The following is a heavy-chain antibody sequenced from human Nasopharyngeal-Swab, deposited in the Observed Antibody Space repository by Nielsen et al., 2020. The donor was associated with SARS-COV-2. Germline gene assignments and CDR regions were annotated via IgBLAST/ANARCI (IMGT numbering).Heavy chain of an antibody. CDR1: GGSFSGYY. CDR3: ARGGGVGATPAPNAFDY. J-gene: IGHJ4*02. Sequence: SETLSLTCAVYGGSFSGYYWSWIRKPPGKGLEWIGEINHSGSTNYNPSLKSRVTISVDTSKNQFSLKLSSVTAADTAVYYCARGGGVGATPAPNAFDYWGQGTLVTVSS. V-gene: IGHV4-34*01. D-gene: IGHD1-26*01. CDR2: INHSGST.